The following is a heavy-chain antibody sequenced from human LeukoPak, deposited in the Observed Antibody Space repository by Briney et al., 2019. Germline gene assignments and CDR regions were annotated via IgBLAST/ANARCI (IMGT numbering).Heavy chain of an antibody. CDR2: IYYSGST. CDR1: GGSISSSSYY. D-gene: IGHD1-20*01. V-gene: IGHV4-39*07. Sequence: SETLSITCTVSGGSISSSSYYWGWIRQPPGKGLEWIGSIYYSGSTYYNPSLKSRVTISVDTSKNQFSLKLSSVTAADTAVYYCARSYNWNLGILVYWGQGTLVTVSS. CDR3: ARSYNWNLGILVY. J-gene: IGHJ4*02.